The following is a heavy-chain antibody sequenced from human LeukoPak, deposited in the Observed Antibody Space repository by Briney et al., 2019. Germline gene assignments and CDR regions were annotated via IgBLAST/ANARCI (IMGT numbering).Heavy chain of an antibody. V-gene: IGHV3-11*04. CDR3: ARGVLEWLSPFDY. J-gene: IGHJ4*02. CDR1: GFTFSDYY. Sequence: PGGSLRLSCAASGFTFSDYYMSWIRQAPGKGQEWVSYISSSGSTIYYADSVKGRFTISRDNAKNSLYLQMNSLRAEDTAVYYCARGVLEWLSPFDYWGQGTLVTVSS. D-gene: IGHD3-3*01. CDR2: ISSSGSTI.